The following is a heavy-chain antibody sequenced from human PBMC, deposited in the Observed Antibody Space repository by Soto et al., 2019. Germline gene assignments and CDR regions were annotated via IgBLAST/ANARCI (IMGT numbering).Heavy chain of an antibody. CDR2: ISGRGGST. Sequence: EVQLLESGGGLVQPGGSLRLSCAASGFTFSNYAMSWVRQAPGKGLEWVAAISGRGGSTYYADSVKGRFTVSRDNSKNTLFLHMDSLRADETALYYCAKAPDILTGFDYWGQGTLVTVSS. CDR1: GFTFSNYA. V-gene: IGHV3-23*01. J-gene: IGHJ4*02. D-gene: IGHD3-9*01. CDR3: AKAPDILTGFDY.